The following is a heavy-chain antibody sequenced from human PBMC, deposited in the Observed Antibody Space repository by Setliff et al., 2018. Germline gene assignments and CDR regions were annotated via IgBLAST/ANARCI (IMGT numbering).Heavy chain of an antibody. J-gene: IGHJ6*03. CDR1: GFTFGDYA. V-gene: IGHV3-49*04. CDR2: IRSKAYGGTT. CDR3: TREASVDFWSGYPYYYYMDV. Sequence: GSLRLSCTASGFTFGDYAMSWVRQAPGKGLEWVGFIRSKAYGGTTEYAASVKGRFTISRDDSKSIAYLQMNSLKTEDTDVYYCTREASVDFWSGYPYYYYMDVWGKGTTVTVSS. D-gene: IGHD3-3*01.